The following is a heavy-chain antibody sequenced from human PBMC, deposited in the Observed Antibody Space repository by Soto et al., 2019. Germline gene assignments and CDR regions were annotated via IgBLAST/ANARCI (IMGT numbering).Heavy chain of an antibody. Sequence: PXESLTNSCEGSGYSFPSYWIAWVRQMRGKGLEWMAIIYPGDSDTRYSPSFQGQVTISADKSISTAYLQWSSLKASDTAMYYCAVLKSSGRENDALDIWGQGTMVTVSS. CDR2: IYPGDSDT. CDR3: AVLKSSGRENDALDI. D-gene: IGHD3-22*01. CDR1: GYSFPSYW. J-gene: IGHJ3*02. V-gene: IGHV5-51*03.